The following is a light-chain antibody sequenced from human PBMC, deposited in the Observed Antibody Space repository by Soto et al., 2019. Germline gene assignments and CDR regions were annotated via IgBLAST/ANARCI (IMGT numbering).Light chain of an antibody. V-gene: IGKV1-5*03. CDR2: KAS. Sequence: DIQMTQCPSTLSGSVGVRVTITCWASQTISSWLAWYQQKPGKAPKLLIYKASTLKSGFPSRFSGSGSGTEFTLTISSLQPDDFATYYCQHYNRYSEAFGQGTKVDIK. CDR3: QHYNRYSEA. CDR1: QTISSW. J-gene: IGKJ1*01.